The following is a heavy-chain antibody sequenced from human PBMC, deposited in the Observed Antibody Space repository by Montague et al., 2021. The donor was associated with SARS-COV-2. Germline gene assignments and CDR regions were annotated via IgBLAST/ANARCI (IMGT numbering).Heavy chain of an antibody. CDR2: IYYSGST. D-gene: IGHD2-15*01. V-gene: IGHV4-39*07. Sequence: ETLSLTCTVSGGSISSSSYYWGWIRQPPGKGLEWIGSIYYSGSTYYNPSLKSRVTISIDTSKNQFSLELSSVTAADMAVYYCASPGGYCTGGSCYYVYWGQGTLVTVSS. CDR3: ASPGGYCTGGSCYYVY. J-gene: IGHJ4*02. CDR1: GGSISSSSYY.